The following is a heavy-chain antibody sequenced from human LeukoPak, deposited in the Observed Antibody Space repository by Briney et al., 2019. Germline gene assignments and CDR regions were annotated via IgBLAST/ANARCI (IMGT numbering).Heavy chain of an antibody. Sequence: SETLSLTCTVSGDSISGSSYYWGWIRQPPGKGLEWIGSIYYSGSTYHNQSLKSRVIISVDTSKNQFSLKLTSVTAADTAVYYCARQAPTYFFDYWGQGTLVTVSS. CDR3: ARQAPTYFFDY. J-gene: IGHJ4*02. CDR1: GDSISGSSYY. CDR2: IYYSGST. V-gene: IGHV4-39*01.